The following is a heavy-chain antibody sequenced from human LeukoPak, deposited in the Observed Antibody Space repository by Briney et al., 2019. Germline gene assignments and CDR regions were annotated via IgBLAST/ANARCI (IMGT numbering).Heavy chain of an antibody. CDR3: ARSVRSADDSKFDY. Sequence: GASLKISCEGSGYSFTSHWVGWVRQMPGKGLEWMGIIYPGDSDTRYSPSFQGQVTISADRSISTAYLQWSRLKASDTAMYYCARSVRSADDSKFDYWGQGTLVTVSS. J-gene: IGHJ4*02. D-gene: IGHD2-15*01. CDR2: IYPGDSDT. V-gene: IGHV5-51*01. CDR1: GYSFTSHW.